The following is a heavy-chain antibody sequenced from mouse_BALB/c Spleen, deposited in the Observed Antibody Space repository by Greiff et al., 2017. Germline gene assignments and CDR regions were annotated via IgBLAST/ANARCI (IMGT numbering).Heavy chain of an antibody. CDR2: ISRGGSYT. Sequence: EVKLMESGGGLVKPGGSLKLSCAASGFTFSSYAMSWVRQTPEKRLVWVATISRGGSYTYYPDSVKGRFTISRDNAKNTLYLQMSSLRSEDTAMYYCARQEAYYRYDEEAWFAYWGQGTLVTVSA. D-gene: IGHD2-14*01. V-gene: IGHV5-9-3*01. J-gene: IGHJ3*01. CDR1: GFTFSSYA. CDR3: ARQEAYYRYDEEAWFAY.